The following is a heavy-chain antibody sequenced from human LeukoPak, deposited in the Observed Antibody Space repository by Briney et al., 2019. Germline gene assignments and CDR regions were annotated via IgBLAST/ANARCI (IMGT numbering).Heavy chain of an antibody. V-gene: IGHV4-59*08. J-gene: IGHJ6*02. Sequence: SETLSLTCTVSGGPVNTYYWSGLRQPPGKGLEDCGYISYSGGTNYHPSLKSRVTMSIDTSKSQFSLKLSSVTAADTAVYYCARLDSEARGSIAVAGTDYYYGMDVWGQGTTVTVSS. CDR3: ARLDSEARGSIAVAGTDYYYGMDV. CDR1: GGPVNTYY. D-gene: IGHD6-19*01. CDR2: ISYSGGT.